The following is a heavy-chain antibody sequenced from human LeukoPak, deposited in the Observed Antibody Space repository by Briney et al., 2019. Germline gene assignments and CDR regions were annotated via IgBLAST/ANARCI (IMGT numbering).Heavy chain of an antibody. Sequence: GGSLRLSCAASGFTFSSYSMNWVRQAPGKGLEWVSYISSDSSHIYYADSVKGRFTISRDNAKNSLYLQMNSLRAEDTAVYYCAGYCSTTSCRNVDYWGQGTLVTVSS. J-gene: IGHJ4*02. CDR1: GFTFSSYS. D-gene: IGHD2-2*01. CDR3: AGYCSTTSCRNVDY. CDR2: ISSDSSHI. V-gene: IGHV3-21*05.